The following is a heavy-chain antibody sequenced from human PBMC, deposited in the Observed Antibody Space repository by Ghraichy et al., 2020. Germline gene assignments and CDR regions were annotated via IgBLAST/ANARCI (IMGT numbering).Heavy chain of an antibody. V-gene: IGHV2-5*02. Sequence: SGPTLVKPTQTLTLTCTFSGFSLSTSGVAVDWIRQPPRKALEWLALIYWDDDKRYSPSLKSRLTITKDTSKNQVVLTMTNMDPVDTATYYCAHSGTVAGGRYYLDSWGQGALVTVSS. D-gene: IGHD3-9*01. CDR1: GFSLSTSGVA. J-gene: IGHJ4*02. CDR2: IYWDDDK. CDR3: AHSGTVAGGRYYLDS.